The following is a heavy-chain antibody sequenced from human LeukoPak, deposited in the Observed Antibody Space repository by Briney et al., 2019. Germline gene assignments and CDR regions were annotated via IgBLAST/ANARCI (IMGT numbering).Heavy chain of an antibody. V-gene: IGHV4-39*01. CDR2: IYYSGST. D-gene: IGHD3-10*01. CDR1: GGSISSSSYY. CDR3: ARCMVRGVMRMYNWFDP. J-gene: IGHJ5*02. Sequence: PSETLSLTCTVSGGSISSSSYYWGWIRQPPGKGLEWIGSIYYSGSTYYNPSLKSRVTISVDTSKNQFSLKLSSVTAADTAVYYCARCMVRGVMRMYNWFDPWGQGTLVTVSS.